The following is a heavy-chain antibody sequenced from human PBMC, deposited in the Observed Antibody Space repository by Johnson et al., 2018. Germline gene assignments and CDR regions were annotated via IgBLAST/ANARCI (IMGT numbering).Heavy chain of an antibody. D-gene: IGHD3-10*01. Sequence: VQLVQSGGGLVQPGGSLRLSCAASGFTFSNYAMSWVRQAPGKGLEWVSGISWNRGSIGYADSVKGRFTISRDNAKNSLYLQMNSLRAEDTALYYCAKDWFNYYYYGMDVWGQGTTVTVSS. CDR3: AKDWFNYYYYGMDV. V-gene: IGHV3-9*01. CDR2: ISWNRGSI. J-gene: IGHJ6*02. CDR1: GFTFSNYA.